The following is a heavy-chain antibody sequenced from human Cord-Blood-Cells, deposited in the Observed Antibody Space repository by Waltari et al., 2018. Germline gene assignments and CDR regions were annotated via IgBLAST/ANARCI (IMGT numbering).Heavy chain of an antibody. D-gene: IGHD6-6*01. CDR1: GGSFSGYY. J-gene: IGHJ3*02. CDR3: ARGGGAARDDAFDI. V-gene: IGHV4-34*01. Sequence: QVQLQQWGAGLLKPSETLSLTCAVYGGSFSGYYWSWIRQPPGKGLEWIGEINHSGGATNNPSLKSCVPISVDTSKNQFSLKLSSVTAADTAVYYCARGGGAARDDAFDIWGQGTMVTVSS. CDR2: INHSGGA.